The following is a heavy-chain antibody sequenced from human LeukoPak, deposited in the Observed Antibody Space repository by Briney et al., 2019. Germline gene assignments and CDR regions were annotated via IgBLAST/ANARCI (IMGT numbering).Heavy chain of an antibody. Sequence: PSETLSLTCAVYGASFSDYYWSWIRHSPTKGLEWIGEVNHSGSAKYNPSLKSRVTISADKSKNQFFLGLSPVAAADSGVYYCARERASNNHDNWFDPWGQGTLVTVSS. CDR1: GASFSDYY. CDR2: VNHSGSA. CDR3: ARERASNNHDNWFDP. J-gene: IGHJ5*02. V-gene: IGHV4-34*01.